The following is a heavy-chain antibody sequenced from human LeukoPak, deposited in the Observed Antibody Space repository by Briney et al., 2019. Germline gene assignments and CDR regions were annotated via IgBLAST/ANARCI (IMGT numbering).Heavy chain of an antibody. V-gene: IGHV3-30-3*01. J-gene: IGHJ4*02. Sequence: GGSLRLSCAASGFTFSSYAMHWVRQAPGKGLEGVAVISYDGSNKYYADSVKGRFTISRDNTKNTLYLQMNSLRAEDTALYYCARVRGSYSADYWGQGTLVTVSS. CDR2: ISYDGSNK. CDR3: ARVRGSYSADY. D-gene: IGHD1-26*01. CDR1: GFTFSSYA.